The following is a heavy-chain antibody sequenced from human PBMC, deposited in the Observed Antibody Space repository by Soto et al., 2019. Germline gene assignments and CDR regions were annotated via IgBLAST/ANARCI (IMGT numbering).Heavy chain of an antibody. CDR1: GGSISTYF. V-gene: IGHV4-59*01. CDR2: ISYSGRT. CDR3: ARDQGETTEAYLDY. D-gene: IGHD4-4*01. Sequence: SETLSLTCTVSGGSISTYFWRWIRQPTGKGLEWIGYISYSGRTNYNPSLKSRVTISVETSKNQFSLKLSSVTAADTALYYCARDQGETTEAYLDYWGQGALVTVSS. J-gene: IGHJ4*02.